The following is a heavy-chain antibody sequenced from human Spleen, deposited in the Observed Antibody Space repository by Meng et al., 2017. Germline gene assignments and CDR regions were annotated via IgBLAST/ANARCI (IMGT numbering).Heavy chain of an antibody. D-gene: IGHD6-19*01. CDR1: GGTFSSYD. V-gene: IGHV4-34*08. CDR3: AGKGLGLGFDY. Sequence: QVQVTQCGAEVLKPSETLTLTCTVYGGTFSSYDLSWIRQPPGQGLEWIGEINHYRSTNYNPSRKSRSTISVDTSKNQFSLKLRSVTASDTAVYYCAGKGLGLGFDYWGQGTLVTVSS. J-gene: IGHJ4*02. CDR2: INHYRST.